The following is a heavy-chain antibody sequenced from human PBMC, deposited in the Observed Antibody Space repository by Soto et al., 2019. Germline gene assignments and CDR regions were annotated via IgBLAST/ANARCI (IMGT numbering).Heavy chain of an antibody. CDR3: VRSKGGYSYGNPFDN. CDR1: GFTFSSYW. V-gene: IGHV3-7*03. Sequence: PGGSLRLSCAASGFTFSSYWMSWVRQAPGKGLEWVANIKQDGSEKYYVDSVKGRFTTSRDNATNSLYLQMNSLRPEDRALYYCVRSKGGYSYGNPFDNWGQGTLDTVSS. D-gene: IGHD5-18*01. J-gene: IGHJ4*02. CDR2: IKQDGSEK.